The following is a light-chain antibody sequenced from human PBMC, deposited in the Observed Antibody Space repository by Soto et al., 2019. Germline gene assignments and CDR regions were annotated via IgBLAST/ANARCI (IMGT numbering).Light chain of an antibody. CDR1: SSDVGSYNL. CDR2: EVS. CDR3: CSYAGSRTFYV. J-gene: IGLJ1*01. Sequence: QSVLTQPASVSGSPGQSITMSCTGTSSDVGSYNLVSWYQQHPGKAPKLMIYEVSKRPSGVSNRFSGSKSGNTASLTISGLQAEDEADYYCCSYAGSRTFYVFGTGTKVPDL. V-gene: IGLV2-23*02.